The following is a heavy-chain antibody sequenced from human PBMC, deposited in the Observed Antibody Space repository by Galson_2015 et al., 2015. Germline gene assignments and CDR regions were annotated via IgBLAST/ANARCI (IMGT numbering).Heavy chain of an antibody. D-gene: IGHD4-17*01. V-gene: IGHV1-24*01. Sequence: SVKVSCKVSGYTLTELSMHWVRQAPGKGLEWMGGFDPEDGETIYAQKFQGRVTMTEDTSTDTAYMELSSLRSEDTAVYYCATVWAHTVTTWLPTFGFDPWGQGTLVTVSS. J-gene: IGHJ5*02. CDR2: FDPEDGET. CDR3: ATVWAHTVTTWLPTFGFDP. CDR1: GYTLTELS.